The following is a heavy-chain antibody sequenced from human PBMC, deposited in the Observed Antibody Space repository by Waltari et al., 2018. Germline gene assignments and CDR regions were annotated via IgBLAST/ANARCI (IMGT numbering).Heavy chain of an antibody. CDR2: INPGNGNT. J-gene: IGHJ5*02. Sequence: QVQLAQSGAEVTKPGASVKVSCMASGYTFTSYIIHWVRQAPGQSLEWMGWINPGNGNTKYSQKFQDRVTITRDTFASTAYVELSSLTSEDTAVYYCARPLEDCSGGSCYYDRWFDPWGQGTLVTVSS. D-gene: IGHD2-15*01. CDR1: GYTFTSYI. V-gene: IGHV1-3*01. CDR3: ARPLEDCSGGSCYYDRWFDP.